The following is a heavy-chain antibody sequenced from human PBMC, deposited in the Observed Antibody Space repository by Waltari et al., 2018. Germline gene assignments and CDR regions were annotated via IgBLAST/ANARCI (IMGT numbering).Heavy chain of an antibody. CDR1: GYSISSGYY. V-gene: IGHV4-38-2*02. J-gene: IGHJ4*02. CDR2: IYHSGST. D-gene: IGHD3-16*01. Sequence: QVQLQESGPGLVKPSETLSLTCTVSGYSISSGYYWGWIRQPPGKGLEWIGSIYHSGSTYYNPSLESRVTISVDTSKNQFSLKLSSVTAADTAVYYCARTGEFVHFDYWGQGTLVTVSS. CDR3: ARTGEFVHFDY.